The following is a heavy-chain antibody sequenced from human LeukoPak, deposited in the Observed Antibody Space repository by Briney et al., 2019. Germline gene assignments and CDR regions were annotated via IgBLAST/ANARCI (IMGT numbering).Heavy chain of an antibody. V-gene: IGHV3-30*18. D-gene: IGHD2-21*02. J-gene: IGHJ4*02. CDR1: GFTFSSYG. Sequence: GRSLRLSCAASGFTFSSYGMHWVRQAPGKGLEWVAVISYDGSNKYYADSVKGRFTISRDNSTNTLYLQMNSLRAEDTAVYYCAKVPDPYCGGDCFPFDYWGQGTLVTVSS. CDR2: ISYDGSNK. CDR3: AKVPDPYCGGDCFPFDY.